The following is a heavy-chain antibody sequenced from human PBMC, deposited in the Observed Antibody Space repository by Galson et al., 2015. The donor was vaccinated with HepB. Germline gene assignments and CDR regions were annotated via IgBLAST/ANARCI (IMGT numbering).Heavy chain of an antibody. J-gene: IGHJ6*03. CDR3: ARAAVADVFYYYYYMDV. V-gene: IGHV1-18*01. Sequence: SVKVSCKASGYTLTSYGISWVRQAPGQGLEWMGWISAYNGNTNYAQKLQGRVTMTTDTSTSTAYMELRSLRSDDTAVYYCARAAVADVFYYYYYMDVWGKGTTVTVSS. CDR1: GYTLTSYG. D-gene: IGHD6-19*01. CDR2: ISAYNGNT.